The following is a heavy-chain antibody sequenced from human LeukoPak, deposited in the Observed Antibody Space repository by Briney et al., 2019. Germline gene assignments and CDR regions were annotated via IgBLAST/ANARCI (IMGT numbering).Heavy chain of an antibody. V-gene: IGHV1-2*02. CDR1: GYTFTGYY. J-gene: IGHJ6*02. Sequence: ASVKVSCKASGYTFTGYYMHWVRQAPGQGLEWMGWINPNSGGTNYAQKFQGRVTMTRDTSISTAYMELSRLRSDDTAVYYCARLGTRPRDYYYGMDVWGQGTTVTVSS. D-gene: IGHD1-14*01. CDR3: ARLGTRPRDYYYGMDV. CDR2: INPNSGGT.